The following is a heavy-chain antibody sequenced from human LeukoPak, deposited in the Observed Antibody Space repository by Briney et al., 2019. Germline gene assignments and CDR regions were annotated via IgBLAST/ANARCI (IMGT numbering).Heavy chain of an antibody. CDR2: ISAYNGNT. D-gene: IGHD6-13*01. Sequence: ASVKVSCKASGYTFTSYGISWVRQAPGQGLEWMGWISAYNGNTNYAQKFQGRVTMTRDTSISTAYMELSRLRSDDTAVYYCARGSPAAGLDYWGQGTLVTVSS. CDR3: ARGSPAAGLDY. J-gene: IGHJ4*02. V-gene: IGHV1-18*01. CDR1: GYTFTSYG.